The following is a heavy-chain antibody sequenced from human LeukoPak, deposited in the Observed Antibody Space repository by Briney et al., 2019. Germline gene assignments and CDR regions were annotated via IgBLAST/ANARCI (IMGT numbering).Heavy chain of an antibody. CDR1: GGSISSYY. Sequence: SETLSLTCTVSGGSISSYYWSWIRQPAGKGLEWIGRIYTSGSTNYNPSLKSRVTMSVDTSKNQFSLKLSSVTAADTAVYYCARVKWELLGYYYYMDVWGKGTTVTVSS. V-gene: IGHV4-4*07. J-gene: IGHJ6*03. CDR3: ARVKWELLGYYYYMDV. D-gene: IGHD1-26*01. CDR2: IYTSGST.